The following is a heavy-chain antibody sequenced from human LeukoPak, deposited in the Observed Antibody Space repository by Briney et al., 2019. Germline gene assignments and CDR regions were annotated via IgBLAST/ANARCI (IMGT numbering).Heavy chain of an antibody. CDR2: IKQDGSKK. CDR1: EFTFSSHW. V-gene: IGHV3-7*04. Sequence: RGSLRLSCVGSEFTFSSHWMTWVRQVPGKGLEWVANIKQDGSKKSYVDSVKGRFTISRDNAKNSLYLQMNSLRAEDTAIYYCTRVGYIDEGIDYWGQGTLVTVSS. D-gene: IGHD5-24*01. CDR3: TRVGYIDEGIDY. J-gene: IGHJ4*02.